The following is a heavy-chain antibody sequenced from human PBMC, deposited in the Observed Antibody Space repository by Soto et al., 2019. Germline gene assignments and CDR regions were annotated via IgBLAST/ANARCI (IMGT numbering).Heavy chain of an antibody. J-gene: IGHJ5*02. V-gene: IGHV4-31*03. CDR3: ARSVFP. CDR1: GGSISTGGYY. Sequence: QVQLQESGPGLVKPSQTLSLTCTVSGGSISTGGYYWNWIRQHPGKGLEWIGYFYYSGSTYYNPSLQSRVTISVITSKNQFALKLISVTAADTAVYYCARSVFPWGQGTLVTVSS. CDR2: FYYSGST.